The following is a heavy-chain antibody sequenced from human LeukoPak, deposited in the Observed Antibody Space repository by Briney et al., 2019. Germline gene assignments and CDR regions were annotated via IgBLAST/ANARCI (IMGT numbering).Heavy chain of an antibody. Sequence: ASVKVSCNASGGALSSSAVSWLRLAPGQGLEWLGGIIPIDDSADYAQRFQGRAKISTDESTSTLFLELSSLTPEDTAVYYCARPWSGILAYDAFDIWGQGTMIIVSS. CDR3: ARPWSGILAYDAFDI. D-gene: IGHD3-3*01. CDR2: IIPIDDSA. CDR1: GGALSSSA. V-gene: IGHV1-69*05. J-gene: IGHJ3*02.